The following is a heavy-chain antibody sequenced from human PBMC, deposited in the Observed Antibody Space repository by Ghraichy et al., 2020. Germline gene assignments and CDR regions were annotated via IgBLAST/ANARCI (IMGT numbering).Heavy chain of an antibody. Sequence: SETLSLTCAVYGGSFSGYYWSWIRQPPGKGLEWIGEINHSGSTNYNPSLKSRVTISVDTSKNQFSLKLSSVTAADTAVYYCARGSIFGVVIGGYYYGMDVWGQGTTVTVSS. D-gene: IGHD3-3*01. CDR3: ARGSIFGVVIGGYYYGMDV. CDR2: INHSGST. J-gene: IGHJ6*02. V-gene: IGHV4-34*01. CDR1: GGSFSGYY.